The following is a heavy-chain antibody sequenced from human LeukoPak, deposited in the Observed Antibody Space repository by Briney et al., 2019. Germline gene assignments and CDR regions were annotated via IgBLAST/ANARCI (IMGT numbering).Heavy chain of an antibody. CDR1: GGSFSGYY. Sequence: SETLSLTCAVYGGSFSGYYWSWIRQLPGKGLEWIGEIYHSGSTNYNPSLKSRVTISVDKSKNQFSLKLSSVTAADTAVYYCATLEAVEMATDDAFDIWGQGTMVTVSS. J-gene: IGHJ3*02. CDR2: IYHSGST. V-gene: IGHV4-34*01. CDR3: ATLEAVEMATDDAFDI. D-gene: IGHD5-24*01.